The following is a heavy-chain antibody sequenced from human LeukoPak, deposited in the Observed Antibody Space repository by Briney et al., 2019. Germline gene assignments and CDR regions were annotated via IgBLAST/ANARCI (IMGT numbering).Heavy chain of an antibody. CDR1: GFTFGSYS. V-gene: IGHV3-48*04. J-gene: IGHJ6*04. CDR2: ISSSGSTI. CDR3: AELGITMIGGV. Sequence: PGGSLRLSCAASGFTFGSYSMNWVRQAPGKGLEWVSYISSSGSTIYYADSVKGRFTISRDNAENSLYLQMNSLRAEDTAVYYCAELGITMIGGVWGKGTTVTISS. D-gene: IGHD3-10*02.